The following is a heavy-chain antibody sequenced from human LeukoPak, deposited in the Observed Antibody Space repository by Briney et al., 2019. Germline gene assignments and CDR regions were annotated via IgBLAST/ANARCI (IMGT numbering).Heavy chain of an antibody. CDR1: GYTFTSYA. CDR2: INAGNGNT. CDR3: AREVASSGYYLSYGMDV. V-gene: IGHV1-3*01. Sequence: ASVKVSCKASGYTFTSYAMHWVRQAPGQRLEWMGWINAGNGNTKYSQKFQGRVTITRDTSASTAYMELSSLRSEDTAVYYCAREVASSGYYLSYGMDVWGQGTTVTVSS. J-gene: IGHJ6*02. D-gene: IGHD3-22*01.